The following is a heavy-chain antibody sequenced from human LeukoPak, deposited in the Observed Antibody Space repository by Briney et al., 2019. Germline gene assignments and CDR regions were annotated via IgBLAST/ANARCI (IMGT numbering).Heavy chain of an antibody. D-gene: IGHD2-15*01. Sequence: ASVKVSCKASGYTFTSYDINWVRQATGQGLEWMGWMNPNSGNTGYAQKFQGRVTITRNTSISTAYTELSSLRSEDTAVYYCARAGYCSGGSCYYYWGQGTLVTVSS. CDR3: ARAGYCSGGSCYYY. CDR1: GYTFTSYD. V-gene: IGHV1-8*03. CDR2: MNPNSGNT. J-gene: IGHJ4*02.